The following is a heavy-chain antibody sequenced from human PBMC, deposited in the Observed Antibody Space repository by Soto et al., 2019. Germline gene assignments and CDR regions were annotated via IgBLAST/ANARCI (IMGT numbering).Heavy chain of an antibody. CDR2: INPNSGGT. J-gene: IGHJ3*02. CDR1: GSTFTGCY. CDR3: ARDQIYCSGGSCSGPHAFDI. V-gene: IGHV1-2*04. D-gene: IGHD2-15*01. Sequence: EASVQGYWKSSGSTFTGCYMHWGLQAPGQGLDWMGWINPNSGGTNYAQKFQGWVTMTRDTSISTAYMELSRLRSDDTAVYYCARDQIYCSGGSCSGPHAFDIWGQGTMVTVSS.